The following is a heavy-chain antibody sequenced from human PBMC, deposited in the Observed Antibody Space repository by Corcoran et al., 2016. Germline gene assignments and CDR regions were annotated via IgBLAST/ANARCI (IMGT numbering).Heavy chain of an antibody. Sequence: QVQLVQSGAEVKKPGASVKVSCKASGYTFTSYAMHWVRQAPGQRLEWMGWINAGNGNTKYSQKFQGRVTITRDTSESTDYMERSSLRSEDTAVYYCAMGSSGWPYYFDYWGQGTLVTVSS. CDR2: INAGNGNT. CDR3: AMGSSGWPYYFDY. CDR1: GYTFTSYA. J-gene: IGHJ4*02. V-gene: IGHV1-3*01. D-gene: IGHD6-19*01.